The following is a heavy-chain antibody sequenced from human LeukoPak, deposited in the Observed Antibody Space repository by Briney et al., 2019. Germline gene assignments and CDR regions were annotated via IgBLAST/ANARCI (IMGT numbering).Heavy chain of an antibody. V-gene: IGHV3-23*01. D-gene: IGHD1-26*01. Sequence: GGSLRLSCAASGFTFSSYALSWVRQAPGEGLEWVSAISGSGGSTYYADSVKGRFTISRDNSKNTLYLQMNSLRAEDTAVYYCAKDLTGATAGRNWFDPWGQGTLVTVSS. CDR3: AKDLTGATAGRNWFDP. CDR1: GFTFSSYA. J-gene: IGHJ5*02. CDR2: ISGSGGST.